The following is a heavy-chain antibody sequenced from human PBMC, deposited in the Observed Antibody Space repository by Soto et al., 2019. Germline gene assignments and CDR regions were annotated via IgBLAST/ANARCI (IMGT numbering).Heavy chain of an antibody. J-gene: IGHJ3*02. Sequence: SEILSLTCTVSGGSISSGGYYWSWIRQHPGKGLEWIGYIYYSGSTYYNPSLKSRVTISVDTSKNQFSLKLSSVTAADTAVYYCARDHYYEVAAFDIWGQGTMVTVSS. D-gene: IGHD3-22*01. V-gene: IGHV4-31*03. CDR3: ARDHYYEVAAFDI. CDR2: IYYSGST. CDR1: GGSISSGGYY.